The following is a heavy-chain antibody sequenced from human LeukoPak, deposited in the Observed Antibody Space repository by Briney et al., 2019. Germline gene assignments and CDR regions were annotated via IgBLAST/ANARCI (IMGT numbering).Heavy chain of an antibody. J-gene: IGHJ4*02. CDR2: ISYDASNK. CDR3: ASHKPHPVRYYFDSSGAIDY. V-gene: IGHV3-30-3*01. D-gene: IGHD3-22*01. CDR1: GFTFSTYA. Sequence: GGSLRLSCAASGFTFSTYAMHWVRQSPGKGLEWVAVISYDASNKYYADSVKGRFTISRDNSKNTLYLQMNGLRAEDTAVYYCASHKPHPVRYYFDSSGAIDYWGQGTLVTVSS.